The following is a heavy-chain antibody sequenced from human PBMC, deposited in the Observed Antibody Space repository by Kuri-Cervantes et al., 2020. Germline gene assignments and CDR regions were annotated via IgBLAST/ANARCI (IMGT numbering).Heavy chain of an antibody. CDR2: IKQDGSEK. CDR3: ARGLNTGY. D-gene: IGHD5-18*01. V-gene: IGHV3-7*01. Sequence: GESLKISCAASGFAFNNYWMNWVRQAPGKGLEWVANIKQDGSEKYYVDSVKGRFTISRDNAKMTLYLQMSNLRAEDTAMYYCARGLNTGYWGQGTLVTVSS. CDR1: GFAFNNYW. J-gene: IGHJ4*02.